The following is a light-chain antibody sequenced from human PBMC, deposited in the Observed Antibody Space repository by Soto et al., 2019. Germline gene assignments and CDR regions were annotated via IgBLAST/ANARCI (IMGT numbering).Light chain of an antibody. V-gene: IGKV3-20*01. Sequence: EIVLTQSPGTLSLSPGERATLSCRASQSVNSSYLAWYQQKPGQAPRLLIYGASSRATGIPDRFSGSGSGTDFTLTISRLEPEDFAVYYCQQYGSSRTFGPGTKVDIK. CDR1: QSVNSSY. CDR2: GAS. CDR3: QQYGSSRT. J-gene: IGKJ3*01.